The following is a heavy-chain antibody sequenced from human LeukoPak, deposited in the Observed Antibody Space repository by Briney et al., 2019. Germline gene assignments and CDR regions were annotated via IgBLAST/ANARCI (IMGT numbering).Heavy chain of an antibody. J-gene: IGHJ4*02. CDR3: ARGEYYFDY. V-gene: IGHV3-21*06. CDR1: GFTFSNYN. CDR2: ISSSTGYI. Sequence: KPGGSLRLSCAASGFTFSNYNMNWVRQAPGKGLEWVSSISSSTGYIYHADSVKGRFTISRDNAKNSLYLQMNSLRAEDTALYYCARGEYYFDYWGRGTLVTVSS.